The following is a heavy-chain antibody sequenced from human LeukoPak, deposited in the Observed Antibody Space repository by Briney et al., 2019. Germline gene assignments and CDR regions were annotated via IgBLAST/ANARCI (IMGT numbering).Heavy chain of an antibody. V-gene: IGHV3-23*01. CDR3: AKEAISGSLMPLGY. CDR2: ISGSGGST. Sequence: RAGGSLRLSCAASGFTFSSYGMSWVRQAPGKGLEWVSAISGSGGSTYYADSVKGRFTISRDNSKNTLYLQMNSLRAEDTAVYYCAKEAISGSLMPLGYWGQGTLVTVSS. D-gene: IGHD1-26*01. J-gene: IGHJ4*02. CDR1: GFTFSSYG.